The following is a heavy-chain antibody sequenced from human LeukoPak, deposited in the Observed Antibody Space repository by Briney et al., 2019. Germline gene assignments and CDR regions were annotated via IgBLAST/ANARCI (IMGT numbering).Heavy chain of an antibody. Sequence: ASVKVSCKASGGTFSSYAISWVRQAPGQGLEWMGGIIPIFGTANYAQKFQGRVTITTDESTSTAYMELSSLRSEDTAVYYCATAAPQRHFDWLLSHIDYWGQGTLVTVSS. CDR3: ATAAPQRHFDWLLSHIDY. CDR2: IIPIFGTA. D-gene: IGHD3-9*01. V-gene: IGHV1-69*05. J-gene: IGHJ4*02. CDR1: GGTFSSYA.